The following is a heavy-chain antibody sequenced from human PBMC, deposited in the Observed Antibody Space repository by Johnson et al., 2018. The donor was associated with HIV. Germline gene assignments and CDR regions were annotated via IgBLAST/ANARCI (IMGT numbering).Heavy chain of an antibody. D-gene: IGHD6-19*01. Sequence: VQLVESGGGLVQPGGSLRLSCAASGFTFSSYGMHWVRQAPGKGLEWVAVISYDGSNKYYADSVKGRFTISRDNSKNTLYLQMNSLRAEDKAVYYCASRYSSGRADAFDIWGQGTMVTVSS. CDR2: ISYDGSNK. CDR1: GFTFSSYG. J-gene: IGHJ3*02. CDR3: ASRYSSGRADAFDI. V-gene: IGHV3-30*03.